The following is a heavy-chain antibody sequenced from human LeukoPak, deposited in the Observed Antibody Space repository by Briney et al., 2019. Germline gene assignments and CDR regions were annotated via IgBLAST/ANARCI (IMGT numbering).Heavy chain of an antibody. V-gene: IGHV3-21*01. J-gene: IGHJ4*02. CDR1: GFTFSSYG. D-gene: IGHD3-3*01. CDR2: ISSSSSYI. Sequence: GGSLRLSCAASGFTFSSYGMHWVRQAPGKGLEWVSSISSSSSYIYYADSVKGRFTISRDNAKNSLYLQMNSLRAEDTAVYYCASGEERITIFGVVKTTDYWGQGTLVTVSS. CDR3: ASGEERITIFGVVKTTDY.